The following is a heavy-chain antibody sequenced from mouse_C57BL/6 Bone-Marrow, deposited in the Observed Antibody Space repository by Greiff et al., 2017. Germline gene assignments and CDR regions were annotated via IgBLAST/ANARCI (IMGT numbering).Heavy chain of an antibody. CDR1: GFTFSDYY. J-gene: IGHJ4*01. V-gene: IGHV5-16*01. D-gene: IGHD2-4*01. CDR2: INYDGSST. CDR3: ARDQGYDYPLYYAMDY. Sequence: EVMLVESEGGLVQPGSSMKLSCTASGFTFSDYYMAWVRQVPEKGLEWVANINYDGSSTYYLDSLKSRFIISRDNAKNILYLQMSSLKSEDTATYYCARDQGYDYPLYYAMDYWGQGTSVTVSS.